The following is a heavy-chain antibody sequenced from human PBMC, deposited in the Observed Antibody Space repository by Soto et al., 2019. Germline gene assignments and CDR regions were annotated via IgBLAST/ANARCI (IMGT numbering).Heavy chain of an antibody. D-gene: IGHD5-12*01. J-gene: IGHJ5*02. CDR2: LYYGGTT. Sequence: KPSETLSLTCAVSGGSISSGGYSWSWIRQPPGQGLEWIGYLYYGGTTYSNPSLKSRVSISGDWSKNQFSLKLSSVTAADTAVYYCARKGQRWLRFRTWFDPWGQGTLVTVSS. CDR1: GGSISSGGYS. CDR3: ARKGQRWLRFRTWFDP. V-gene: IGHV4-30-2*01.